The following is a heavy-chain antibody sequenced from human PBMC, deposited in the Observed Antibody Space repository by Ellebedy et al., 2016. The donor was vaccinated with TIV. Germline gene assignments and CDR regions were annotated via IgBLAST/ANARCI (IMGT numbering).Heavy chain of an antibody. V-gene: IGHV3-11*04. D-gene: IGHD3-10*01. J-gene: IGHJ4*02. CDR1: GFTFSDLY. Sequence: GGSLRLXXAASGFTFSDLYMSWMRQAPGKGLEWLSYISSSGSTIYYADSVKGRFTISRDNAKNTLYLQMDSLRAEDTAVYYCARAGSYLSEAVFYWGQGTLVTVSS. CDR3: ARAGSYLSEAVFY. CDR2: ISSSGSTI.